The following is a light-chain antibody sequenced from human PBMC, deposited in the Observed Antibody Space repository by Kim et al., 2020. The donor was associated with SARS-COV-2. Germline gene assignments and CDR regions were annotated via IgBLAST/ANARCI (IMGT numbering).Light chain of an antibody. J-gene: IGKJ2*01. V-gene: IGKV1-5*01. CDR3: QQYDSYSYA. CDR1: QNISRG. CDR2: DAS. Sequence: SASVGDEVTNSFRASQNISRGLAWYQQKPGKAPKALIYDASNLETGVPSRFGGSGSGTEFTLTISSLQTDDFATYYCQQYDSYSYAFGQGTKLEI.